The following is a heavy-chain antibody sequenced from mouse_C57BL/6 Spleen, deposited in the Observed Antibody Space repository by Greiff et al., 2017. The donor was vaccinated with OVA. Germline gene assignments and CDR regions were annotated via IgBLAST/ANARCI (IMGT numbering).Heavy chain of an antibody. D-gene: IGHD1-1*01. CDR3: ARVITTVVNYAMDY. CDR2: IDPSDSYT. Sequence: QVQLQQPGAELVMPGASVKLSCKASGYTFTSYWMHWVKQRPGQGLEWIGEIDPSDSYTNYNQKFKGKSTLTVDKSSSTAYMQRSSLTSEDSAVYYCARVITTVVNYAMDYWGQGTSVTVSS. CDR1: GYTFTSYW. J-gene: IGHJ4*01. V-gene: IGHV1-69*01.